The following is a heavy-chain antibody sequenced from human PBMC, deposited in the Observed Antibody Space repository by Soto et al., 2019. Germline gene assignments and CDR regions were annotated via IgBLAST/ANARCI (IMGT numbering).Heavy chain of an antibody. Sequence: QVQLVQSGAEVKKPGSSVKVSCRTSGGTSYAVDWVRQAPGQGLEWMGGIIPMLGTTNYAENFQGRVTITADESASTAYMELRSLSSDDTGVYYCASELEGAFDVWGQGTTVTVSA. J-gene: IGHJ3*01. CDR2: IIPMLGTT. V-gene: IGHV1-69*01. CDR1: GGTSYA. CDR3: ASELEGAFDV. D-gene: IGHD1-1*01.